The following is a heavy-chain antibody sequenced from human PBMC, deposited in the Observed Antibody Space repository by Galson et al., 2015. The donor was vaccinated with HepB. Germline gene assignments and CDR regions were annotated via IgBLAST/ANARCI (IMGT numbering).Heavy chain of an antibody. J-gene: IGHJ4*02. CDR2: IWYDGSEK. CDR3: ARARGYCGAKCPPYYFDY. D-gene: IGHD2-15*01. V-gene: IGHV3-33*01. Sequence: SLRLSCAASGFVFGGYGMHWVRQAPGKGLEWVAMIWYDGSEKYYADSVKGRFTVSRDNSKNTLYLHLNSVRAEDTAVYYCARARGYCGAKCPPYYFDYWGQGTLVTVSS. CDR1: GFVFGGYG.